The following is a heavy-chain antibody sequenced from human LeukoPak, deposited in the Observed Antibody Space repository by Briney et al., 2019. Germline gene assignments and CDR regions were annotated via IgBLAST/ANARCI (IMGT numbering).Heavy chain of an antibody. J-gene: IGHJ4*02. CDR2: INPNSGGT. D-gene: IGHD2-15*01. V-gene: IGHV1-2*02. Sequence: ASVKVSCKASGYTFTAYYIHWVRQAPGQGLEWMGWINPNSGGTNYAQKFQGRVTMTRDKSISTVYMELSSLKSDDTAVYYCATEDKYCSGGNCGKFWGQGTLVTVSS. CDR3: ATEDKYCSGGNCGKF. CDR1: GYTFTAYY.